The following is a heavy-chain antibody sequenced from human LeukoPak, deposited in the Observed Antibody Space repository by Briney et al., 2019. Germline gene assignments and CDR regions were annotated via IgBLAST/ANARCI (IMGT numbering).Heavy chain of an antibody. D-gene: IGHD3-22*01. V-gene: IGHV4-59*01. CDR2: IYYSGST. CDR1: GGSISSYY. Sequence: SDTLSLTCTVSGGSISSYYWSWIRQPPGKGLEWIGYIYYSGSTNYNPSLKSRVTISVDTSKNQFSLKLSSVTAADTAVYYCARESDYYDSSGYYWYFDLWGRGTLVTVSS. J-gene: IGHJ2*01. CDR3: ARESDYYDSSGYYWYFDL.